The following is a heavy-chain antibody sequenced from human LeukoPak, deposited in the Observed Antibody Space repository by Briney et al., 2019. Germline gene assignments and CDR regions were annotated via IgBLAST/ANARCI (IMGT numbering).Heavy chain of an antibody. CDR3: AKDRQGSPFDY. CDR1: GFTFSSYA. CDR2: ISASGDRT. Sequence: GGSLRPSCAASGFTFSSYAMSWVRQAPGKGLEWVSSISASGDRTYYADSVKGRFTISRDNSKNTLYLQMNSLRADDPALYYCAKDRQGSPFDYWGQGTLVTVSS. V-gene: IGHV3-23*01. J-gene: IGHJ4*02. D-gene: IGHD6-19*01.